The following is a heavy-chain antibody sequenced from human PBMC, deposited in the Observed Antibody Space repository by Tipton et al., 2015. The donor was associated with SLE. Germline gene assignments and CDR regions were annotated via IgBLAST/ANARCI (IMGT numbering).Heavy chain of an antibody. CDR2: INPDGSII. V-gene: IGHV3-74*01. CDR3: ARGIAV. Sequence: SLRLSCAASGFTFSRYWMHWVRQVPGKGLVWVSRINPDGSIINYADSVKGRFTISRDNAKNTLYLQMNSLRAEDTAVYYCARGIAVWGQGTLVTVSS. CDR1: GFTFSRYW. J-gene: IGHJ4*02. D-gene: IGHD6-19*01.